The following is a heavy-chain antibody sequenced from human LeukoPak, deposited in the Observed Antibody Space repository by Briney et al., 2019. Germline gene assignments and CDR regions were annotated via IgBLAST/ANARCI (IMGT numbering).Heavy chain of an antibody. Sequence: SETLSLTCAVYGGSFSGYYWSWIRQPPGKGLEWIGEINHSGSTNYNPSLKSRVTISADTSKNQFSLKLSSVTAADTAVYYCARGNRITIFGVVRRDAFDIWGQGTMVTVSS. CDR3: ARGNRITIFGVVRRDAFDI. CDR2: INHSGST. D-gene: IGHD3-3*01. CDR1: GGSFSGYY. V-gene: IGHV4-34*01. J-gene: IGHJ3*02.